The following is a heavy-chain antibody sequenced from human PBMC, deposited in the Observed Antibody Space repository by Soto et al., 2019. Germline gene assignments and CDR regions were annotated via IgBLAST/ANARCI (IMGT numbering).Heavy chain of an antibody. CDR3: GRDSKWDDTSVGMDV. CDR1: GYSFTRYS. J-gene: IGHJ6*02. D-gene: IGHD2-2*01. CDR2: TNAGNGNT. Sequence: ASVKVSCKASGYSFTRYSIHWVRQAPGQSLEWMGWTNAGNGNTKYSQKFQGRVTITRDTSASTAYMELSSLRSEDTSVYYCGRDSKWDDTSVGMDVWGQGTKVTVS. V-gene: IGHV1-3*01.